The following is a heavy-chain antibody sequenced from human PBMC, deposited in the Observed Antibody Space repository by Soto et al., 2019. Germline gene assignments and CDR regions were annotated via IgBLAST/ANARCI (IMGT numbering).Heavy chain of an antibody. V-gene: IGHV4-4*07. Sequence: SETLSLTCTVTGGTISGYYWTGIRQSAGGGLEWIGRIYSSGSTNYNPSLKSRVTISLDTSMNHFSLRLSSVTAADTAVYYCARGQRFSDWFDPWGQGTLVTVSS. D-gene: IGHD3-3*01. CDR1: GGTISGYY. CDR3: ARGQRFSDWFDP. CDR2: IYSSGST. J-gene: IGHJ5*02.